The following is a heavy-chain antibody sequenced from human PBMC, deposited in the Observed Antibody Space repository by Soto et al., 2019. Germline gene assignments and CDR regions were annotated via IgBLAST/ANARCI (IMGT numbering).Heavy chain of an antibody. J-gene: IGHJ1*01. V-gene: IGHV1-18*01. CDR1: GYTFSNYG. CDR3: ARGGSSWSTEYYQH. Sequence: QVQLVQSGAEVKKPGASVKVSCKASGYTFSNYGISWVRQAPEQGPEWMGWISGYNGNTNYGQTLQGRVTMTTDTSTSTAYMELRSLRYDDTAVYYCARGGSSWSTEYYQHWGQGTLVIVSS. CDR2: ISGYNGNT. D-gene: IGHD6-13*01.